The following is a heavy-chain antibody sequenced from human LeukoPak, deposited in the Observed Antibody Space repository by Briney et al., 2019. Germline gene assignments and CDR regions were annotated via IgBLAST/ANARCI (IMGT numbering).Heavy chain of an antibody. CDR1: GFPFSDYY. CDR3: AAEDFPSYFEY. D-gene: IGHD2-15*01. CDR2: ISGGGTSI. Sequence: PGGSLRLSCAASGFPFSDYYMTWLRQAPGKGLEWVSHISGGGTSIYYADSVKGRFTISRADAKNSLYLQMNSLRAEDTAIYYCAAEDFPSYFEYWAQGALFTVSS. V-gene: IGHV3-11*04. J-gene: IGHJ4*02.